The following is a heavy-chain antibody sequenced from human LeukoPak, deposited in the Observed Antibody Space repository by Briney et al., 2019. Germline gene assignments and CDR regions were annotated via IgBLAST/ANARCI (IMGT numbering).Heavy chain of an antibody. CDR2: LYYSGST. CDR1: GGSISSYY. V-gene: IGHV4-59*01. Sequence: PSETLSLTCTVSGGSISSYYWSWIRQPPGKGLEWIGYLYYSGSTNYNPSLKSRVTISVDTSKNQFSLNLSSVTTADTAVYFCARDRANWGSRDAFDIWGRGTMVTVSS. J-gene: IGHJ3*02. D-gene: IGHD7-27*01. CDR3: ARDRANWGSRDAFDI.